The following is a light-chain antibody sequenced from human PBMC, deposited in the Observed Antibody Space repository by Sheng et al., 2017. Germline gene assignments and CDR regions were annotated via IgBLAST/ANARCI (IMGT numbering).Light chain of an antibody. CDR1: QGISSY. CDR3: QQYNNLPFT. V-gene: IGKV1-33*01. Sequence: IRMTQSPSSFSASTGDRVTITCRASQGISSYLAWYQHKPGKAPKLLIYDASNLETGVPSRVSGSGSGTDFTFTISSLQPEDIATYYCQQYNNLPFTFGPGTKVDIK. CDR2: DAS. J-gene: IGKJ3*01.